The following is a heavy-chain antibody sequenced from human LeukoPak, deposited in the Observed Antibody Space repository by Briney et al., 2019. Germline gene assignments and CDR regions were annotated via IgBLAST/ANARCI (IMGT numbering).Heavy chain of an antibody. CDR1: GFTFSSYA. CDR2: ISGSGGST. CDR3: ARAGDYYSTGDC. Sequence: PGGSLRLSCAASGFTFSSYAMSWVRQAPGKGLEWVSAISGSGGSTYYADSVKGRFTISRDNSKNTLYLQMNSLKTDDTAVYYCARAGDYYSTGDCWGQGTLVTVSS. D-gene: IGHD3-22*01. J-gene: IGHJ4*02. V-gene: IGHV3-23*01.